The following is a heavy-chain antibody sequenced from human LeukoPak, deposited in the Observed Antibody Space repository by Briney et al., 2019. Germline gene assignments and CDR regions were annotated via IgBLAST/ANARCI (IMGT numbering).Heavy chain of an antibody. CDR3: ARDPDIVVVPAAKGWFDP. J-gene: IGHJ5*02. CDR1: GGTFSSYA. V-gene: IGHV1-69*04. CDR2: IIPILGIA. D-gene: IGHD2-2*01. Sequence: SVKVSCKASGGTFSSYAISWVRQAPGQGLEWMGRIIPILGIANYAQKFQGRVTITADKSTSTAYMELSSLRSEDTAVYYCARDPDIVVVPAAKGWFDPWGQGTLVTVSS.